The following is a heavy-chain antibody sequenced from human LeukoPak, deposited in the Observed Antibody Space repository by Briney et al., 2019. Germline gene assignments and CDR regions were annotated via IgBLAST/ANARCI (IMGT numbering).Heavy chain of an antibody. CDR1: GFTFSSYA. J-gene: IGHJ4*02. CDR3: AKGHYYDSQFDY. V-gene: IGHV3-23*01. Sequence: PGGSLGLSCAASGFTFSSYAMSWVRQAPGKGLEWVSAISGSGGSTYYADSVKGRFTISRDNSKNTLYLQMNSLRAEDTAVYYCAKGHYYDSQFDYWGQGTLVTVSS. D-gene: IGHD3-22*01. CDR2: ISGSGGST.